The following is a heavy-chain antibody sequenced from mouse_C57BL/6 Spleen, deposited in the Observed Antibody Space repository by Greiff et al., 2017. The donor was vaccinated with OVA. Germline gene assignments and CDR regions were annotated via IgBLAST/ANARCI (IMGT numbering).Heavy chain of an antibody. CDR1: GYAFSSSW. J-gene: IGHJ2*01. D-gene: IGHD2-4*01. Sequence: QVQLQQSGPELVKPGASVKISCKASGYAFSSSWMNWVKQRPGKGLEWIGRIYPGDGDTNYNGKFKGQATLTADKSSSTAYMQLSSLQSEDSAVYFCSRSGIYYDYDGYFDYWGQGTTLTVSS. CDR2: IYPGDGDT. V-gene: IGHV1-82*01. CDR3: SRSGIYYDYDGYFDY.